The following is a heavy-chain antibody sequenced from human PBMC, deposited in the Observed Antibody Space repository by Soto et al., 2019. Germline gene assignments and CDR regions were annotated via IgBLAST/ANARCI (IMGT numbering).Heavy chain of an antibody. CDR2: IYHSGST. V-gene: IGHV4-4*02. CDR1: GGSISSSNW. D-gene: IGHD6-13*01. Sequence: PSETLSLTCAVSGGSISSSNWWSWVRQPPGKGLEWIGEIYHSGSTNYNPSLKSRVTISVDKSKNQFSLKLSSVTAADTAVYYCARIGSSWYPTVHYGMDVWGQGTTVTVSS. CDR3: ARIGSSWYPTVHYGMDV. J-gene: IGHJ6*02.